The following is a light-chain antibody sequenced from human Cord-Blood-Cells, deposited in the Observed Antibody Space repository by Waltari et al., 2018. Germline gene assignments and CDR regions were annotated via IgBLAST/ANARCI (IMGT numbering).Light chain of an antibody. CDR1: QSVSSY. CDR3: QQRSNWPIT. J-gene: IGKJ5*01. V-gene: IGKV3-11*01. Sequence: EIVLTPSPATLSLSPGERATLSCRASQSVSSYLAWYQQKPGKAPRLLIYDASNRATGIPARFSGSGSGTDFTLTISSLEPEDFAVYYCQQRSNWPITFGQGTRLEIK. CDR2: DAS.